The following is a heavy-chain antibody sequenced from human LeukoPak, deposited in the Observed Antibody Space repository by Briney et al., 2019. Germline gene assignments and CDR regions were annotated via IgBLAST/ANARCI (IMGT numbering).Heavy chain of an antibody. D-gene: IGHD1-7*01. CDR3: ARGVSSIWNYFWFDP. CDR1: GGTFIRYA. CDR2: IIPIFGTA. J-gene: IGHJ5*02. Sequence: GASVKVSCKASGGTFIRYAISWVRQAPGQGLEWMGGIIPIFGTANYAQKFQGRVTITADESTSTAYMELSSLRSEDTAVYYCARGVSSIWNYFWFDPWGQGTLVTVSS. V-gene: IGHV1-69*13.